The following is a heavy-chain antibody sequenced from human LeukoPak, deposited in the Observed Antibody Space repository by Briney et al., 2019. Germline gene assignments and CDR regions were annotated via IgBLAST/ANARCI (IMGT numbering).Heavy chain of an antibody. Sequence: GGSLRLSCAASGFTFSSYGMHWVRQAPGKGLEWVAVISYDGSNKYYADSVKGRFTISRDNSKNTLYLQMNGLRAEDTAVYYCAKAHYSSGWYFDYWGQGTLVAVSS. CDR3: AKAHYSSGWYFDY. J-gene: IGHJ4*02. V-gene: IGHV3-30*18. CDR1: GFTFSSYG. CDR2: ISYDGSNK. D-gene: IGHD6-19*01.